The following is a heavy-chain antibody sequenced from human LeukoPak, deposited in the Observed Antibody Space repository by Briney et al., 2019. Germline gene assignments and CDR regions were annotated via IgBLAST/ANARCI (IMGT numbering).Heavy chain of an antibody. J-gene: IGHJ3*02. CDR2: IKQDGSEK. Sequence: GGSLRLSCAASGFTFSSYAMSWVRQAPGKGLEWVANIKQDGSEKYYVDSVKGRFTISRDNAKNSLYLQMNSLRAEDTAVYYCARDHYDILTGYYISLGAFDIWGQGTMVTVSS. D-gene: IGHD3-9*01. V-gene: IGHV3-7*01. CDR1: GFTFSSYA. CDR3: ARDHYDILTGYYISLGAFDI.